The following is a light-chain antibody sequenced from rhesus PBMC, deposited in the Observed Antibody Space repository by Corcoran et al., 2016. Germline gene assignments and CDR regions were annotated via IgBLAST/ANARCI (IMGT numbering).Light chain of an antibody. J-gene: IGKJ4*01. Sequence: DIQMTQSPSSLSASVGDRVTITCRASENDNNYLNRYKQKTGKAPKRLTYAAAPLQSGVTYRVSGIGSWTDYTFTISSLQPEDVATYNCQHSYGTPLTFGGGTKVEIK. CDR2: AAA. CDR1: ENDNNY. V-gene: IGKV1-74*01. CDR3: QHSYGTPLT.